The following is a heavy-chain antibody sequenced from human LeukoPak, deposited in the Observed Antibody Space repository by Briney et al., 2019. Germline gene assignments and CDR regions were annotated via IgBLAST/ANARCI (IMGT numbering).Heavy chain of an antibody. V-gene: IGHV3-7*01. D-gene: IGHD3-22*01. J-gene: IGHJ4*02. CDR3: ARNRFYSSGLITEYDY. CDR1: GFTFSRYW. Sequence: TGGSLRLSCAASGFTFSRYWMSWVRQAPGKGLEWVANIKQDGSEKQYVDSVKGRFTVSRDNAKNSLYLQMNSLRAEDTAVYYCARNRFYSSGLITEYDYWGQGTLVTVSS. CDR2: IKQDGSEK.